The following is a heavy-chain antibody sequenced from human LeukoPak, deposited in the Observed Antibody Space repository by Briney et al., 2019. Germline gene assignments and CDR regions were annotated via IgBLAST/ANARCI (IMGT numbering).Heavy chain of an antibody. V-gene: IGHV1-2*02. CDR1: GYTFTGYY. J-gene: IGHJ5*02. D-gene: IGHD2-15*01. Sequence: ASVKVSCKASGYTFTGYYMHWVRQAPGQGLEWMGWINPNSGGTNYAQKFQGRVTMTRDTSISTAYMELGRLRSDDTAVYYCAGEVVAATGDWFDPWGQGTLVTVSS. CDR3: AGEVVAATGDWFDP. CDR2: INPNSGGT.